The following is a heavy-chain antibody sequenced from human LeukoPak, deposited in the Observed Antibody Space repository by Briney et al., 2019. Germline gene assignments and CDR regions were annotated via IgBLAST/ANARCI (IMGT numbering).Heavy chain of an antibody. CDR3: AKDHVGIIAVASVNGVDP. V-gene: IGHV3-23*01. CDR1: GFTFSSYA. Sequence: GGSLRLSCAASGFTFSSYAWSWVRQAPGKGLEWVSAISGSGGSTYYADSVKGRFTIFRNNSKNTLYLQMNSLRAEDTAEYYCAKDHVGIIAVASVNGVDPWGQGTLVTVSS. J-gene: IGHJ5*02. D-gene: IGHD6-19*01. CDR2: ISGSGGST.